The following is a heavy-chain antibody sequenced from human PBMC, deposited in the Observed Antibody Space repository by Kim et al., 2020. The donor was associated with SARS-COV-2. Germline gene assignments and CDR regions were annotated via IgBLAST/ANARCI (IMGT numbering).Heavy chain of an antibody. CDR3: ARGSGGGSYRAYFDY. D-gene: IGHD3-16*01. V-gene: IGHV3-30-3*01. CDR1: GFTFSNYA. J-gene: IGHJ4*02. CDR2: ISYDGSNK. Sequence: GGSLRLSCAASGFTFSNYAMHWVRQAPGKGLEWVAVISYDGSNKYYADSVKGRFTISRDNSKNTLYLQMNSLRAEDTAVYYCARGSGGGSYRAYFDYWGQGTLVTVSS.